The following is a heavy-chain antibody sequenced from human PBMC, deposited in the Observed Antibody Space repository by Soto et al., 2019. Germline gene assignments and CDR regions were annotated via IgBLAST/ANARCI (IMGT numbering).Heavy chain of an antibody. Sequence: QVQLEQSGAEVKKPGSSVKVSCKASGGTFRNSAISWVRQAPGQGLEWMGGIMPIFRTPDYAQKFHGRVTITADESTSTAYMELSGLRSDDTAVYFCARDNDRPQLGGNYCYILDVCGHGTTVTVSS. J-gene: IGHJ6*02. CDR1: GGTFRNSA. CDR3: ARDNDRPQLGGNYCYILDV. CDR2: IMPIFRTP. V-gene: IGHV1-69*12. D-gene: IGHD1-1*01.